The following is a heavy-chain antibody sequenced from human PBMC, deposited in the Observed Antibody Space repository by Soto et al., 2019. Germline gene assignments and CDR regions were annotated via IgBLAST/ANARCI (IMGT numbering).Heavy chain of an antibody. J-gene: IGHJ5*02. V-gene: IGHV3-7*01. CDR3: AGIQNNWFDP. Sequence: EVQLVESGGGLVKPGGSLRLTCTASGFTFSSSWMAWVRQAPGKGLEWVGNIKHDGSEVYYLDSVRGRFTISRDSAWKSLYLQVNSLRAEDTAVYYCAGIQNNWFDPWGQGTLVAVSS. CDR2: IKHDGSEV. CDR1: GFTFSSSW.